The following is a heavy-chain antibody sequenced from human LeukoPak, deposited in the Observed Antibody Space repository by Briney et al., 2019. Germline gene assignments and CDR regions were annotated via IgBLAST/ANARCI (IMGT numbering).Heavy chain of an antibody. D-gene: IGHD5-18*01. J-gene: IGHJ4*02. Sequence: GGSLRLSCAASGFTFISYWMSWVRQAPGKGLEWVANIKQDGSEKYYVDSVKGRFTISRDNAKNSLYLQMNSLRAEDTAVYYCARSPTKRVTEDYWGQGLLVTVSS. CDR2: IKQDGSEK. CDR1: GFTFISYW. V-gene: IGHV3-7*01. CDR3: ARSPTKRVTEDY.